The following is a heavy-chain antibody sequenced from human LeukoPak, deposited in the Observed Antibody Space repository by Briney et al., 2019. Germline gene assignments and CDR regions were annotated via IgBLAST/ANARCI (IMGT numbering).Heavy chain of an antibody. CDR1: GGSISNYW. V-gene: IGHV3-49*03. Sequence: LSLTCTVSGGSISNYWSWIRQPPGKGLEWVGFIRSKAYGGTTEYAASVKGRFTISRDDSKSIAYLQMNSLKTEDTAVYYCTAMDVLLWFGELGLDYWGQGTLVTVSS. CDR2: IRSKAYGGTT. CDR3: TAMDVLLWFGELGLDY. J-gene: IGHJ4*02. D-gene: IGHD3-10*01.